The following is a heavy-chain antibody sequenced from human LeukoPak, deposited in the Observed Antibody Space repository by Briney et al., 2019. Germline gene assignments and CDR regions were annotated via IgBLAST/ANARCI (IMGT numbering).Heavy chain of an antibody. CDR2: IYSGGST. CDR3: AGAGGLRYHYFDY. J-gene: IGHJ4*02. D-gene: IGHD1-14*01. V-gene: IGHV3-66*01. CDR1: GFTHSRNY. Sequence: TGGSQRLSCAPSGFTHSRNYMKWPRHATGEGVEWVSVIYSGGSTYCADSMKGRYTISRDNSKNTLYLQMNSGRAYDTAVYYCAGAGGLRYHYFDYWGQGTLVTVSS.